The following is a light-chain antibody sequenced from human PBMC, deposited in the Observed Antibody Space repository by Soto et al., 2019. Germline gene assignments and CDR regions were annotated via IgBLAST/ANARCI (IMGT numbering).Light chain of an antibody. CDR3: AAWDDSLNGFYV. CDR2: SNN. CDR1: RSNIGSNT. J-gene: IGLJ1*01. V-gene: IGLV1-44*01. Sequence: QSVLTQPPSASGTPGQRVTISCSGSRSNIGSNTVNWYQQLPGSAPKLLIYSNNQLPSGVPDRFSGSKSGTSAALAISGLQSEDEADYYCAAWDDSLNGFYVFGTGTQLTVL.